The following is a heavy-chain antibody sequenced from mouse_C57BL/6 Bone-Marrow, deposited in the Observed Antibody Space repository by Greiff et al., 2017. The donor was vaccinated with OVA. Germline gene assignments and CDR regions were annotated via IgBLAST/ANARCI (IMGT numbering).Heavy chain of an antibody. J-gene: IGHJ4*01. Sequence: VQLQQPGAELVRPGSSVKLSCKASGYTFTSYWMDWVKQRPGQGLEWIGNIYPSDSETHYNQKFKDKATLTVDKSSSTAYMQLSSLTSEDSAVYYCARGRYAMDYWGQGTSVTVSP. CDR2: IYPSDSET. CDR3: ARGRYAMDY. V-gene: IGHV1-61*01. CDR1: GYTFTSYW.